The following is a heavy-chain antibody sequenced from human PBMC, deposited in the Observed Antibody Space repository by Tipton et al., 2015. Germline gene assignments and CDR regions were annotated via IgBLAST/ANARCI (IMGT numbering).Heavy chain of an antibody. Sequence: TLSLTCTVSGGSLSNYYWSWIRQPPGKGLEWIGNIYYSGNTNYNPSLKSRVTMSVDTSKNQFSLKLTSVNAADTAVYYCARGGNNWFDPWGQGTLVTVSS. CDR1: GGSLSNYY. J-gene: IGHJ5*02. CDR3: ARGGNNWFDP. V-gene: IGHV4-59*01. D-gene: IGHD2-15*01. CDR2: IYYSGNT.